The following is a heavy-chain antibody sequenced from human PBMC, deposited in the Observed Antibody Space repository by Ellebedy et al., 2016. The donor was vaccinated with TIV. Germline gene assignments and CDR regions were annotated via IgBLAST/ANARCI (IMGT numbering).Heavy chain of an antibody. Sequence: SGPTLVKPTQTLTLTCTFSGFSLSTTRVSVSWIRQPPGKAREWLARIDWDDDKYFNTSLRTRLTISKDTSKNQVLLTITNMDPVDTATYYCARTDGSGWAFDSWGQGTLVTVSS. CDR2: IDWDDDK. CDR1: GFSLSTTRVS. J-gene: IGHJ4*02. V-gene: IGHV2-70*11. D-gene: IGHD6-19*01. CDR3: ARTDGSGWAFDS.